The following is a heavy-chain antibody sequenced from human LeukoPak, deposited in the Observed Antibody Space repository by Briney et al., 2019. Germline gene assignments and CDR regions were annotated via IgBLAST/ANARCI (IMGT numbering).Heavy chain of an antibody. CDR3: AKDGTGCGGDCYSDY. V-gene: IGHV3-23*01. Sequence: GSLRLSCAASGFTFSAYGMSWFRQAPGKGLEWVSAITYSSGNTYYADSVKGRFTISRDNSKNTLYLQMNSLRAEDTALYYCAKDGTGCGGDCYSDYWGQGTLVTVSS. D-gene: IGHD2-21*02. CDR2: ITYSSGNT. J-gene: IGHJ4*02. CDR1: GFTFSAYG.